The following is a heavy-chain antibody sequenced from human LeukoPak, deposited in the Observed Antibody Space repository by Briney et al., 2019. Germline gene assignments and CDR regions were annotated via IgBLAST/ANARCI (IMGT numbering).Heavy chain of an antibody. Sequence: SETLSLTCTVSGGSISSSSYYWGWIRQPPGKGLEWIGSIYYSGSTYYNPSLKSRVTISVDTSKNQFSLKLSSVTAADTAAYYCARLFSGWRGDYFDYWGQGTLVTVSS. V-gene: IGHV4-39*01. CDR1: GGSISSSSYY. CDR2: IYYSGST. D-gene: IGHD6-19*01. J-gene: IGHJ4*02. CDR3: ARLFSGWRGDYFDY.